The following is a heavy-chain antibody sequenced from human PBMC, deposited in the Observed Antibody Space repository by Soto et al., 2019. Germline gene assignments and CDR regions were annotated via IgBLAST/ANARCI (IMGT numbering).Heavy chain of an antibody. J-gene: IGHJ2*01. CDR3: ARDRRAETVVIPKVSWFFDL. V-gene: IGHV4-31*03. Sequence: QVQLQESGPGLVKPSQTLSLTCTVSGGSISTDGYYWSWIRQHPGKGLEWIGYIYHSGNTYYNPSLRSRVTMSLDTSQNQFSLKLNSVTAADTAVYYCARDRRAETVVIPKVSWFFDLWGRGTLVIVSS. CDR1: GGSISTDGYY. D-gene: IGHD2-21*01. CDR2: IYHSGNT.